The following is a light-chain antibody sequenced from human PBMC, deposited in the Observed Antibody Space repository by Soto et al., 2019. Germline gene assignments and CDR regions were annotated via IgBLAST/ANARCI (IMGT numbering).Light chain of an antibody. CDR2: RNN. CDR1: SSNIGSNY. J-gene: IGLJ2*01. CDR3: AAWDDSLSGVV. V-gene: IGLV1-47*01. Sequence: QSVLTQPPSASGTPGQRVTISCSGSSSNIGSNYVYWYQQLPGTAPKLLIYRNNQRPSGVPDRFSGSKSGTSASLAIIGLRSEDEADYYCAAWDDSLSGVVFGGGTKLTVL.